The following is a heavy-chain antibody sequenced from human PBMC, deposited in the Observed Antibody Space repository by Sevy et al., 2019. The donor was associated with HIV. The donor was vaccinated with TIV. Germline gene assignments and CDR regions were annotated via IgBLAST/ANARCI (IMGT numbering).Heavy chain of an antibody. CDR3: ARDGITSGWYRGYYFDY. CDR2: ISYDGSNE. D-gene: IGHD6-19*01. J-gene: IGHJ4*02. V-gene: IGHV3-30*04. Sequence: GGSLRLSCAASRFTFNTYAMHWVRQAPGKGVEWVAFISYDGSNEYYADSVNGRFTISRDNTKNTLYLQMNRLRAEDTAVYYCARDGITSGWYRGYYFDYWGQGTLVTVSS. CDR1: RFTFNTYA.